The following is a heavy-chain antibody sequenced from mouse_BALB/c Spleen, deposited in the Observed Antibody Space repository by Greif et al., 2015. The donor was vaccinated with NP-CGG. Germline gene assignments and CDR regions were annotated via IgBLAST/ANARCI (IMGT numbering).Heavy chain of an antibody. V-gene: IGHV1S81*02. J-gene: IGHJ2*01. CDR3: TRGAHYYGPHYFDY. CDR1: GYTFTSYY. Sequence: QVQLQQSGAELVKPGASVKLSCKASGYTFTSYYMYWVKQRPGQGLEWIGEINPSNGGTNFNEKFKSKATLTVDKSSSTAYMQLSSLTSEDSAVYYCTRGAHYYGPHYFDYWGQGTTLTVSS. D-gene: IGHD1-2*01. CDR2: INPSNGGT.